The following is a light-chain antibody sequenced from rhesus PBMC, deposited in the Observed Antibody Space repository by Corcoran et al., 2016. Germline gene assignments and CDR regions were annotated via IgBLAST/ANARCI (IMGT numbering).Light chain of an antibody. CDR3: SSYASSSTYS. J-gene: IGLJ1*01. V-gene: IGLV2-13*03. Sequence: QAVPTQSPSMSWSPGQSVTISCSGTSSDIGGYNRVSWYQQHPGKAPKLMIYEVTKRPSGVSDRFSASKSGNTASLTISGLQPDDESDYYCSSYASSSTYSFVAGTRLPVL. CDR1: SSDIGGYNR. CDR2: EVT.